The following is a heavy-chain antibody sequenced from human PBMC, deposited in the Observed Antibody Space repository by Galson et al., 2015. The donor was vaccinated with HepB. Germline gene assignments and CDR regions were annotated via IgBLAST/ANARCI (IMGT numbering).Heavy chain of an antibody. Sequence: TLSLTCTVSGGSISSAGYYWSWIRQHPGKGLEWIGYIYYSGTTYYNPSLKSRLSMSVDTSKNQFSLKLSSVTAADTAVYYCAREGGPAVPVIWGQGTLVTVSS. CDR1: GGSISSAGYY. CDR2: IYYSGTT. J-gene: IGHJ4*02. CDR3: AREGGPAVPVI. V-gene: IGHV4-31*03. D-gene: IGHD2-2*01.